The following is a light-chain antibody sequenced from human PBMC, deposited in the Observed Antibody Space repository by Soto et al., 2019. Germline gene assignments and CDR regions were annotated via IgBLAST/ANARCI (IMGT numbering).Light chain of an antibody. Sequence: IQMTQSPSTLSAFVGDRVTITCWASQSISGWLAWYQQKPGKAPRLLMYVASSLQSGVPSRFSGSGSATEFTLTISSLQPDDFATYFCQQYNSYSLTFGQGTKVDIK. CDR3: QQYNSYSLT. J-gene: IGKJ1*01. CDR1: QSISGW. CDR2: VAS. V-gene: IGKV1-5*01.